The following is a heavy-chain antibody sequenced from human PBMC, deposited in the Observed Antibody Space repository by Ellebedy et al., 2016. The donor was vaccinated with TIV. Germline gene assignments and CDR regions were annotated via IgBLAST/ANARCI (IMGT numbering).Heavy chain of an antibody. J-gene: IGHJ6*03. V-gene: IGHV1-18*01. CDR1: GYTFTSYG. D-gene: IGHD4-11*01. Sequence: ASVKVSXXASGYTFTSYGISWVRQAPGQGLEWMGWISAYNGNTNYAQKLQGRVTMTTDTSTSTAYMELRSLRSDDTAMYYCARDVYSHYYMAFWGKGTTVTVSS. CDR3: ARDVYSHYYMAF. CDR2: ISAYNGNT.